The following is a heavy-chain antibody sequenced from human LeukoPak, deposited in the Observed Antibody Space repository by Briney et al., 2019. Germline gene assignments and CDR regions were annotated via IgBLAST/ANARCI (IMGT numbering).Heavy chain of an antibody. CDR3: AREDQPRGTFDY. Sequence: PGGSLRLSCAASGFTFSDYYMSWIRQAPGKGLEWVANIKQDGSEKYYVDSVKGRFTISRDNAKNSLYLQMNSLRAEDTALYYCAREDQPRGTFDYWGQGILVTVSS. CDR1: GFTFSDYY. D-gene: IGHD2-15*01. CDR2: IKQDGSEK. J-gene: IGHJ4*02. V-gene: IGHV3-7*05.